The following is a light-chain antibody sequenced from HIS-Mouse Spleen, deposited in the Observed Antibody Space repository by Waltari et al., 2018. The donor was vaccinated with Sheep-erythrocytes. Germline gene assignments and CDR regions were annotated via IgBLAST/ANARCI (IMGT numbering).Light chain of an antibody. CDR3: SSYTSSSWV. CDR2: GVS. J-gene: IGLJ3*02. Sequence: QSALTQPASVSGSPGQSITIPCTGTSSDVAGYNYVSWYQQHPGKAPRLMIYGVSNRPSGVSNRFSGSKSGNTASLTISGLQAEDEADYYCSSYTSSSWVFGGGTKLTVL. CDR1: SSDVAGYNY. V-gene: IGLV2-14*01.